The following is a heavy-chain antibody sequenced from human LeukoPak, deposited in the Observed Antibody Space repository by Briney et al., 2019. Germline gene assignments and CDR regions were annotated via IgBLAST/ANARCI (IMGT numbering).Heavy chain of an antibody. D-gene: IGHD3-10*02. J-gene: IGHJ4*02. CDR1: GFTFSNLA. CDR2: ISGSGGTT. V-gene: IGHV3-23*01. CDR3: VNAQYVYY. Sequence: AGGSLRLSCAASGFTFSNLAMSWLRQAPGKGLEWVSYISGSGGTTYYVDSVKGRFTISRDNTKDTLYLQMNSLRVEDTAVYYCVNAQYVYYWGQGTLVRVSS.